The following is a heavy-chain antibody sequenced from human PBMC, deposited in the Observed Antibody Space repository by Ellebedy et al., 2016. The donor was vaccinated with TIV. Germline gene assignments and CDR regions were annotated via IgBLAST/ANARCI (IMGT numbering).Heavy chain of an antibody. D-gene: IGHD3-10*01. CDR2: IRYDGSNK. J-gene: IGHJ4*02. V-gene: IGHV3-30*02. CDR3: AKDRGRGLLWFGELFG. Sequence: GGSLRLSCAASGFTFSSCGMHWVRQAPGKGLEWVAFIRYDGSNKYYADSVKGRFTISRDNSKNTLYLQMNSLRAEDTAVYYCAKDRGRGLLWFGELFGWGQGTLVTVSS. CDR1: GFTFSSCG.